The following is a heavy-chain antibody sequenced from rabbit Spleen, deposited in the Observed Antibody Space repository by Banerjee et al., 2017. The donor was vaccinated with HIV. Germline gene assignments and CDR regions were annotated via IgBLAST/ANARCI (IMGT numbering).Heavy chain of an antibody. Sequence: QEQLEESGGDLVKPGASLTLTCTASGFSFSAGYMCWVRQAPGKGLEWIASIGGTTTNTWYANWVNGRFTISKTSSTTVTLQMTSLTAADTATYFCARQDGSVAGFYYGIKLWGPGTLVTVS. J-gene: IGHJ6*01. V-gene: IGHV1S45*01. CDR2: IGGTTTNT. CDR1: GFSFSAGY. D-gene: IGHD5-1*01. CDR3: ARQDGSVAGFYYGIKL.